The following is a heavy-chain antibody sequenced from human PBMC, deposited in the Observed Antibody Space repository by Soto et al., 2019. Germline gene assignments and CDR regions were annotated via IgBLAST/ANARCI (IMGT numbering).Heavy chain of an antibody. D-gene: IGHD6-13*01. V-gene: IGHV4-4*07. Sequence: QVQLQESGPGLVKPSETLSLTCTVSGGSISSYYRSWIRQPAGKGLEWIGRIYTSGSTNYNPSLKSRVTMSVDTSKNQFSLKLSSVTAADTAVYYCARDYVKAAAAHYYYYGMDVWGQGTTVTVSS. CDR1: GGSISSYY. J-gene: IGHJ6*02. CDR3: ARDYVKAAAAHYYYYGMDV. CDR2: IYTSGST.